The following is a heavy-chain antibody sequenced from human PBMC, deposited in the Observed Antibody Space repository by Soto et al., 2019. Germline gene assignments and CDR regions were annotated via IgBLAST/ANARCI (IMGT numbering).Heavy chain of an antibody. V-gene: IGHV1-18*01. J-gene: IGHJ6*02. Sequence: ASVKVSCKASGYTFTIYGISWVRQAPGQGLEWMGWISAYNGNTNYAQKLQGRVTMTTDTSTSTAYMELRSLRSDDTAVYYCARDIGWWFGYYYGMDVWGQGTTVTVSS. CDR3: ARDIGWWFGYYYGMDV. CDR2: ISAYNGNT. CDR1: GYTFTIYG. D-gene: IGHD2-15*01.